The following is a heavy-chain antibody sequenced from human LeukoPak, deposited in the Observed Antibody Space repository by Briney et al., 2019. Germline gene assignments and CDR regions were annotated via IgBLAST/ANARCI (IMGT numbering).Heavy chain of an antibody. CDR3: AKDKSMVRELDY. J-gene: IGHJ4*02. V-gene: IGHV3-30*02. D-gene: IGHD3-10*01. Sequence: GGSLRLSCAASGFSFSTYGMHWVRQAPGKGLEWLAFIQSDGRNKYYADSVKGRFTISRDNSKNTLFLQMNSLRAGDTAVYYCAKDKSMVRELDYWGQGNLVTVSS. CDR2: IQSDGRNK. CDR1: GFSFSTYG.